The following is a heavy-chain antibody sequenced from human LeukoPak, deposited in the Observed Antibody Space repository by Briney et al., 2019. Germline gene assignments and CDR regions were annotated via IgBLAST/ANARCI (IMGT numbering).Heavy chain of an antibody. CDR1: GYTLTELS. D-gene: IGHD1-26*01. J-gene: IGHJ4*02. Sequence: ASVKVSCKVSGYTLTELSMHWARQAPGKGLEWMGGFDPEDGETIYAQKFQGRVTMTEDTSTDTAYMELSSLRSEDTAVYYCARGSYGDYKRMDDQGYWGQGTLVTVSS. V-gene: IGHV1-24*01. CDR2: FDPEDGET. CDR3: ARGSYGDYKRMDDQGY.